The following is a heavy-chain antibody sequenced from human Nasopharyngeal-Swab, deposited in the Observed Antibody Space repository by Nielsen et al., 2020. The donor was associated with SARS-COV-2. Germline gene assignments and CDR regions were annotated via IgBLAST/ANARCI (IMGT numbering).Heavy chain of an antibody. J-gene: IGHJ4*01. V-gene: IGHV5-51*01. CDR2: IYPGDSDA. CDR1: GYVFSASW. Sequence: KVSCKGSGYVFSASWIGRVRQMSGRALEWMGVIYPGDSDARYSPFFQGQVTFSADKSIDTAYLHLRSLKASDTAIYYCARHDYDILTGYSYWGQGTPVTVSS. CDR3: ARHDYDILTGYSY. D-gene: IGHD3-9*01.